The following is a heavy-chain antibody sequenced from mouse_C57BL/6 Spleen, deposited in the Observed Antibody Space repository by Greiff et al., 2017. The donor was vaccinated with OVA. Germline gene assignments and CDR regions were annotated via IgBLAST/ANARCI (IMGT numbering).Heavy chain of an antibody. Sequence: QVQLKQPGAELVMPGASVKLSCKASGYTFTSYWMHWVKQRPGQGLEWIGEIDPSDSYTNYNQKFKGKSTLTVDKSSSTAYMQLSSLTSEDSAVYYCARKDGPAWFAYWGQGTLVTVSA. CDR3: ARKDGPAWFAY. CDR1: GYTFTSYW. CDR2: IDPSDSYT. V-gene: IGHV1-69*01. J-gene: IGHJ3*01. D-gene: IGHD2-3*01.